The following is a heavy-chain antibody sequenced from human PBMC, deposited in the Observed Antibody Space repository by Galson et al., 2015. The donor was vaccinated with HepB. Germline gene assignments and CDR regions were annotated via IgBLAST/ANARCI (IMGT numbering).Heavy chain of an antibody. V-gene: IGHV1-18*01. CDR2: ISAYNGNT. CDR1: GYTFTSYA. Sequence: SVKVSCKASGYTFTSYAISWVRQAPGQGLEFVGWISAYNGNTDYAQNLQGRVTMTADTSTSTGYMELRSLTSDDTAVYYCARGIGQVGNFGFLDLVFWGQGTLVTVSS. J-gene: IGHJ4*02. D-gene: IGHD3-3*01. CDR3: ARGIGQVGNFGFLDLVF.